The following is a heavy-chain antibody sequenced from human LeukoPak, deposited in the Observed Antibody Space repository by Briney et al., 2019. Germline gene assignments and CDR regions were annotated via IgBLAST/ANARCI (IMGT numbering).Heavy chain of an antibody. V-gene: IGHV4-4*07. D-gene: IGHD3-10*01. J-gene: IGHJ4*02. CDR3: ARVTYYYGSGSYYYFDY. CDR2: IYTGGST. Sequence: KSSETLSLTCTVSGVSISGDYWSWFRQPAGKGLEWIGRIYTGGSTNYNPSLKSRVTISADTSKNQFSLKLKSVTAADTAVYYCARVTYYYGSGSYYYFDYWGQGTLVTVSS. CDR1: GVSISGDY.